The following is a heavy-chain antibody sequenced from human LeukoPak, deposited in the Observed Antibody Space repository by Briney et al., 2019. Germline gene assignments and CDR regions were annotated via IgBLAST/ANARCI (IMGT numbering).Heavy chain of an antibody. Sequence: PSETLSLTCTVSGGSISSSSYYWGWIRQPPGKGLEWIGSIYYSGSTYYNPSLKSRVTISVDTSKNQFSLKLSSVTAADTAVYYCARQAGYCSSTSCSNYYFDYWGQGTLVTVSS. D-gene: IGHD2-2*01. V-gene: IGHV4-39*01. CDR3: ARQAGYCSSTSCSNYYFDY. CDR2: IYYSGST. CDR1: GGSISSSSYY. J-gene: IGHJ4*02.